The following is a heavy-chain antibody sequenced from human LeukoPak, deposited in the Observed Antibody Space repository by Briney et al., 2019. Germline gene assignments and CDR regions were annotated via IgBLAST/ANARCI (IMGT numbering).Heavy chain of an antibody. CDR1: GFTFDDYA. CDR3: AKDSSGLNIYYYMDV. J-gene: IGHJ6*03. Sequence: GGSLRLSCAAPGFTFDDYAMHWVRQAPGKGLEGVSCISWNSGSIGYADSVKGRFTISRDNAKNSLYLQMNSLRAEDTALYYCAKDSSGLNIYYYMDVWGKGTTVTVSS. V-gene: IGHV3-9*01. CDR2: ISWNSGSI. D-gene: IGHD6-19*01.